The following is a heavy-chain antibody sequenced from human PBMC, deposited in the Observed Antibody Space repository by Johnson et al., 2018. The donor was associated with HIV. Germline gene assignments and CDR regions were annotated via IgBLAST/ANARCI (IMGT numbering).Heavy chain of an antibody. D-gene: IGHD1-26*01. J-gene: IGHJ3*02. CDR3: ARDRIVGADYDAFDI. Sequence: VHLVESGGGVVQPGRSLRLSCAASGFTFSSYAMHWVRQAPGKGLEWVAIIYYDGTNKYYADSVKGRFTISRDNSKNTLYLQMNSQRAEDTAVYHCARDRIVGADYDAFDIWGQGTMVTVSS. CDR1: GFTFSSYA. CDR2: IYYDGTNK. V-gene: IGHV3-30*03.